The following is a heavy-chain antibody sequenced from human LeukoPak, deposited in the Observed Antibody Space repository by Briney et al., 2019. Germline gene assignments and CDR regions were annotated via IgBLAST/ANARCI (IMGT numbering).Heavy chain of an antibody. CDR2: ISSGGYTI. CDR1: GFTFSSYD. D-gene: IGHD5-12*01. CDR3: ARVRGYSGYVLGYWLDP. J-gene: IGHJ5*02. V-gene: IGHV3-48*03. Sequence: GASLRLSCAASGFTFSSYDMNWVRQAPGKGLELVSSISSGGYTIYYADSVEGRFTISRDNAKNSLFLQMNSLRAEDTAVYYCARVRGYSGYVLGYWLDPWGQGTLVTVSS.